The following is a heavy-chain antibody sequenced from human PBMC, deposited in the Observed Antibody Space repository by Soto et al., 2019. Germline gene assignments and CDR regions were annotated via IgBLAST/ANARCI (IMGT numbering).Heavy chain of an antibody. CDR2: ISSDGSEK. V-gene: IGHV3-30*18. D-gene: IGHD4-17*01. Sequence: QVQLVESGGGVVQPGRSLRLSCAASGFTFSTYGVHWVRQAPGKGLEWAAVISSDGSEKYYAGSVKGRVSISRDNSKSTLYLQMDSLRAEDTAVYYCAKGAVTTSLYYFDYWGQGTLVTVSS. CDR3: AKGAVTTSLYYFDY. CDR1: GFTFSTYG. J-gene: IGHJ4*02.